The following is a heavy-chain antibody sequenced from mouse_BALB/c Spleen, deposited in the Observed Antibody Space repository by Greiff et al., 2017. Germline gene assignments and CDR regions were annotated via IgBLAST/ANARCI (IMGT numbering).Heavy chain of an antibody. CDR2: SRNKANDYTT. D-gene: IGHD2-4*01. V-gene: IGHV7-1*02. CDR3: ARIYYDYAMDY. CDR1: GFTFSDFY. Sequence: EVMLVESGGGLVQPGGSLRLSCATSGFTFSDFYMEWVRQPPGKRLEWIAASRNKANDYTTEYSASVKGRFIVSRDTSQSILYLQMNALRAEDTAIYYCARIYYDYAMDYWGQGTSVTVSS. J-gene: IGHJ4*01.